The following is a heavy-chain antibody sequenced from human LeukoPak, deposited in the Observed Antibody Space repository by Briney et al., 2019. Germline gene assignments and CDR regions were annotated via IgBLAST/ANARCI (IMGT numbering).Heavy chain of an antibody. CDR2: INPSGGST. CDR3: ARDLGYCSSTSCYPAY. CDR1: GYTFTSYY. Sequence: ASVKVSCKASGYTFTSYYMHWVRQAPGQGLEWMGIINPSGGSTSCAQKFQGRVTMTRDTSTSTVYMELSSLRSEDTAVYYCARDLGYCSSTSCYPAYWGQGTLVTVSS. J-gene: IGHJ4*02. D-gene: IGHD2-2*01. V-gene: IGHV1-46*01.